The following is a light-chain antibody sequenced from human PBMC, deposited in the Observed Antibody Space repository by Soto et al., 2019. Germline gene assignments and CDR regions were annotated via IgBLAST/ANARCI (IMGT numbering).Light chain of an antibody. Sequence: EIVLTQSPATLSLSPGERATLSCGASRSVSSYLAWYQQKPGQAPRLLIYDASYRATGIPARFSGSGSGTDFPLTISSLDPDDFAADSCQLRSDGPPRLTFGGGTKVEIK. V-gene: IGKV3-11*01. CDR3: QLRSDGPPRLT. CDR2: DAS. CDR1: RSVSSY. J-gene: IGKJ4*01.